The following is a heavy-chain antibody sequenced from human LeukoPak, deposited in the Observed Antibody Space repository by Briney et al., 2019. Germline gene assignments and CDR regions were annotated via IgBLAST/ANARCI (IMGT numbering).Heavy chain of an antibody. CDR2: ISGSGGSP. CDR1: GFTFSSYG. D-gene: IGHD1-26*01. V-gene: IGHV3-23*01. Sequence: GGTLRLSCAASGFTFSSYGMNWVRQAPGKGLEWVSAISGSGGSPYYADSVKGRFTISRDSSKNTLYLQMNSLRAEDTAVYYCAKDSQWGKVGTKGGYFDYWGQGTLVTVSS. CDR3: AKDSQWGKVGTKGGYFDY. J-gene: IGHJ4*02.